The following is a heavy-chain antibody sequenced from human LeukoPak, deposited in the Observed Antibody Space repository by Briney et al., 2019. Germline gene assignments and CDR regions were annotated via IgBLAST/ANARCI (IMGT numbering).Heavy chain of an antibody. CDR2: IYYSGST. J-gene: IGHJ4*02. CDR3: AREDPGITMVRGGSFDY. D-gene: IGHD3-10*01. CDR1: GGSISSGGYY. V-gene: IGHV4-31*03. Sequence: SSETLSLTCTASGGSISSGGYYWSWIRQHPGKGLEWIGSIYYSGSTYYNPSLKSRLTISVDTSKNQFSLKLSSVTAADTAVYYCAREDPGITMVRGGSFDYWGQGTLVTVSS.